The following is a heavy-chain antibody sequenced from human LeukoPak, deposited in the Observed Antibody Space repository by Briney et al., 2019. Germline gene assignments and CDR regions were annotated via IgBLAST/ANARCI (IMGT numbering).Heavy chain of an antibody. CDR1: GGSISNYF. CDR2: ISNSGTT. Sequence: PSETLSLTCTVSGGSISNYFWTWIRQPPGKRLEWIGYISNSGTTNYNPSLKSRVTISVDTSKNQFSLKVTSVTAADTAVYYCARGALTSPFYFYYWGQGTLVTVSS. V-gene: IGHV4-59*01. CDR3: ARGALTSPFYFYY. J-gene: IGHJ4*02. D-gene: IGHD3-10*01.